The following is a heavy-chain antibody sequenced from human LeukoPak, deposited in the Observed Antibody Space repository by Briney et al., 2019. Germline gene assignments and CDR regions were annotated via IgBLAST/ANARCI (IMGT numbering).Heavy chain of an antibody. V-gene: IGHV3-30*02. CDR2: IRYDGSNK. CDR1: GFTFSSYG. Sequence: GGSLRLSCAASGFTFSSYGMHWVRQAPGKGLEWVAFIRYDGSNKYYADSVKGRFTISRDNSKNTLYLQVNSLRAEDTAVYYCAKQEDFWSGYLGSGAFDIWGQGTMVTVSS. CDR3: AKQEDFWSGYLGSGAFDI. J-gene: IGHJ3*02. D-gene: IGHD3-3*01.